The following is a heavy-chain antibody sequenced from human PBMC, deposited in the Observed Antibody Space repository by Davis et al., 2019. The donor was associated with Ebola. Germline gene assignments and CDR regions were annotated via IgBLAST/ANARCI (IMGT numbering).Heavy chain of an antibody. V-gene: IGHV3-7*01. CDR1: GFTFSEAW. J-gene: IGHJ4*02. Sequence: GESLKISCAASGFTFSEAWMNWVRQAPGQGLEWVASIKEDGSEKYHVHSVEGRFTISRDNAKNSLYLQMNSLRAEDTAVYYCANLEWVNPDYWGQGVLVTVSS. CDR3: ANLEWVNPDY. D-gene: IGHD3-3*01. CDR2: IKEDGSEK.